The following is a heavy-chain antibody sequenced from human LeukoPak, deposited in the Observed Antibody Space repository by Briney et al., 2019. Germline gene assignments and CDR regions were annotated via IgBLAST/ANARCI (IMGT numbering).Heavy chain of an antibody. CDR2: IYYSGST. Sequence: SETLSLTCTVSGGSISSYYWSWIRQPPGKGLEWIGYIYYSGSTNYNPSLKSRVTISVDTSKNQFSLKLSSATAADTAVYYCARSRLGAADNLDYWGQGTLVTVSS. J-gene: IGHJ4*02. CDR1: GGSISSYY. D-gene: IGHD6-13*01. V-gene: IGHV4-59*08. CDR3: ARSRLGAADNLDY.